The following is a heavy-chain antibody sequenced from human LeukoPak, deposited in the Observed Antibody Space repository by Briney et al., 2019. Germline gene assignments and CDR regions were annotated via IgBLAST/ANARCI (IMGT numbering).Heavy chain of an antibody. CDR3: AKDPGAVVVQAYYLDH. D-gene: IGHD2-21*01. Sequence: PGGSLRLSCADSGFRFRNFGMHWVRQAPGKGLEWVAVISHDGTNTYHADSVRGRFTISRDNSKNTLYLQMNSLRPEDTAVYYCAKDPGAVVVQAYYLDHWGQGTLVTVSS. J-gene: IGHJ4*02. CDR1: GFRFRNFG. V-gene: IGHV3-30*18. CDR2: ISHDGTNT.